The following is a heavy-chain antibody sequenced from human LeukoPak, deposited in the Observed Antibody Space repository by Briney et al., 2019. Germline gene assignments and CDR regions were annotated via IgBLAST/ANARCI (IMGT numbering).Heavy chain of an antibody. CDR3: ARSMVRGVIGVGIWFDP. D-gene: IGHD3-10*01. CDR2: ISAYNGNT. Sequence: GSVKVSCKASGYTFTSYGISWVRQAPGQGLEWMGWISAYNGNTNYAQKLQGRVTMTTDTSTSTAYMELRSLRSDDTAVYYCARSMVRGVIGVGIWFDPWGQGTLVTASS. J-gene: IGHJ5*02. V-gene: IGHV1-18*01. CDR1: GYTFTSYG.